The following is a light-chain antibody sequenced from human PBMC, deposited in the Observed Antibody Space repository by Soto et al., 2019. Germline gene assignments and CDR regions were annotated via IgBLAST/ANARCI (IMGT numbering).Light chain of an antibody. CDR1: QSISSY. Sequence: EIVLTQSPATLSLSPGERATLSCRASQSISSYLAWYQQKPGQAPRLLIYDASNRATGIPARFSGSGSGTDFTLTISSLEPEDCAVYYCQQRYTWPLTFGGGTKVEIK. CDR2: DAS. CDR3: QQRYTWPLT. V-gene: IGKV3-11*01. J-gene: IGKJ4*01.